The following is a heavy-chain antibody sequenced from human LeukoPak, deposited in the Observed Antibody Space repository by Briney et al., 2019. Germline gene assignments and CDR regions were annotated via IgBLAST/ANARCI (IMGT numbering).Heavy chain of an antibody. CDR3: ARDLSGSMDV. CDR2: IYYSGST. Sequence: PSETLSPTCTVSGGSISSSSYYWGWIRQPPGKGLEWIGSIYYSGSTYYNPSLKSRVTISVDTSKNQFSLKLSSVTAADTAVYYCARDLSGSMDVWGKGTTVTVSS. D-gene: IGHD6-25*01. CDR1: GGSISSSSYY. J-gene: IGHJ6*03. V-gene: IGHV4-39*07.